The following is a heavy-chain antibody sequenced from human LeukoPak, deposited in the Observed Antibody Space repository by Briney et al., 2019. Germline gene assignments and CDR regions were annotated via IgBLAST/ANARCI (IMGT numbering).Heavy chain of an antibody. Sequence: GGSLRLSCAASGFTFSSYSMNWVRQAPGKGLEWVSSISSSSSYIYYADSVKGRFSLSRDNAKNSLYLQMNSLRAEDTAVYYCARGVRQQLVPGDFDYWGQGTLVTVSS. CDR3: ARGVRQQLVPGDFDY. V-gene: IGHV3-21*01. D-gene: IGHD6-13*01. J-gene: IGHJ4*02. CDR1: GFTFSSYS. CDR2: ISSSSSYI.